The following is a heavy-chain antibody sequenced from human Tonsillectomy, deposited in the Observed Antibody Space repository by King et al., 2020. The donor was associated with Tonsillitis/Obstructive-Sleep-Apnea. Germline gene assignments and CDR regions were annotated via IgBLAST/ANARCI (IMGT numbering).Heavy chain of an antibody. CDR1: GGTFSSYA. CDR3: ARGEKLQIDYYFDY. V-gene: IGHV1-69*10. Sequence: QLVQSGAEVKKPGSSVKVSCKASGGTFSSYAISWVRQAPGKGLEWMGGIIPILGIANYAQKFQGRVTITADKPTTTAYMELSSLRSEDTAVYYCARGEKLQIDYYFDYWGQGTLVTVSS. D-gene: IGHD5-24*01. J-gene: IGHJ4*02. CDR2: IIPILGIA.